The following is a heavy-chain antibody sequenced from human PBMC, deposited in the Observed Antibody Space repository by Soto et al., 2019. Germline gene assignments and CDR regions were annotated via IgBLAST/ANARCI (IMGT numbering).Heavy chain of an antibody. Sequence: GGSLRLSCAASGFTFGATDMSWVRQAPGEGLEWVSTIDGSGGITYYADSVKGRFTISRDNSRNTVYLQMNSLRGDDTALYYCVKNSGWFNTWGQGALVTVSS. D-gene: IGHD3-10*01. J-gene: IGHJ5*02. CDR2: IDGSGGIT. CDR1: GFTFGATD. CDR3: VKNSGWFNT. V-gene: IGHV3-23*01.